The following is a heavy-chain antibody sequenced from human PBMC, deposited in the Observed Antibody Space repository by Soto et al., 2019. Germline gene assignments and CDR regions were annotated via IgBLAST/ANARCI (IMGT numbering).Heavy chain of an antibody. CDR2: IYHSGST. V-gene: IGHV4-4*02. D-gene: IGHD3-3*01. CDR1: GGSISSSNW. CDR3: ARAGGSTIFGAGRDYYYYYGMDV. J-gene: IGHJ6*02. Sequence: SETLSLTCAVSGGSISSSNWWSWVRQPPGKGLEWIGEIYHSGSTNYNPSLKSRVTISVDKSKNQFSLKLSSVTAADTAVYYCARAGGSTIFGAGRDYYYYYGMDVWGQGTTVTVSS.